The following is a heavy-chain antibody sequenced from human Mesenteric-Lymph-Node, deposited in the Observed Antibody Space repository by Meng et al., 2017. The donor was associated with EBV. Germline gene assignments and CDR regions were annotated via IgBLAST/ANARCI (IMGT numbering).Heavy chain of an antibody. CDR3: ARHRRASSTGDWLDP. J-gene: IGHJ5*02. Sequence: LHVTESVPGWLNPPGPLPPTCSASGGSISTSSYYWAWIRQPPGKGLEWIGTINYSGTTYYNPSLESRFSIFVDTSKNQFSLNLSFVTAADTAVYYCARHRRASSTGDWLDPWGQGTLVTVSS. V-gene: IGHV4-39*01. CDR2: INYSGTT. CDR1: GGSISTSSYY. D-gene: IGHD2-2*01.